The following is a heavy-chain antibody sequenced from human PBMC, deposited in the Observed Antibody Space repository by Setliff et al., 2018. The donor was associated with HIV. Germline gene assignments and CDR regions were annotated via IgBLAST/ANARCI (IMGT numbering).Heavy chain of an antibody. V-gene: IGHV3-7*01. CDR3: VREAWSGPIMMGFDP. Sequence: PGGSLRLSCAASGFTFSSYWMTWVRQAPGKGLEWVANIKQDGSEKDYVDSVKGRFTISRDDAKNSLYLQMNSLRGEDTAVYYCVREAWSGPIMMGFDPWGQGTLVTVSS. J-gene: IGHJ5*02. CDR1: GFTFSSYW. D-gene: IGHD3-3*01. CDR2: IKQDGSEK.